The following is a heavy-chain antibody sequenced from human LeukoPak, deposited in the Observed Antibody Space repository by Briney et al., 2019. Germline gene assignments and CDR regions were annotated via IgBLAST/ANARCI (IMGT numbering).Heavy chain of an antibody. V-gene: IGHV1-8*01. D-gene: IGHD3-10*01. CDR2: MNPNSGNT. J-gene: IGHJ4*02. CDR3: ARPTTMVRGAPLGY. CDR1: GYTFTSYD. Sequence: ASVKVSCKASGYTFTSYDINWVRQATGQGLEWMGWMNPNSGNTGHAQKFQGRVTMTGNTSISTAYMELSSLRSEDTAVYYCARPTTMVRGAPLGYWGQGTLVTVSS.